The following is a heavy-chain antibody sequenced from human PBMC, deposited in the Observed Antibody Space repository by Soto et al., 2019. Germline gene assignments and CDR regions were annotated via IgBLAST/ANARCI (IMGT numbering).Heavy chain of an antibody. J-gene: IGHJ4*02. V-gene: IGHV4-39*02. Sequence: QLQLQESGPGLVKPSQTLSLTCTVSGASINTRTYYWGWIRQPPGKGLEWLGNIFYSGKTYYSPSLKCPISLAVDTSNNHFSLKLSSVSAAYTTIYYCTRSRYCLSGSGYFDSLGQGTLVTVSS. CDR2: IFYSGKT. D-gene: IGHD3-22*01. CDR1: GASINTRTYY. CDR3: TRSRYCLSGSGYFDS.